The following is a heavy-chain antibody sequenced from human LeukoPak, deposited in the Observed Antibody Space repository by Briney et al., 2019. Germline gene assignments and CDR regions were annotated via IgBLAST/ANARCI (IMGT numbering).Heavy chain of an antibody. CDR2: IKPDGSEI. CDR3: TRSLDY. D-gene: IGHD2-15*01. J-gene: IGHJ4*02. V-gene: IGHV3-7*02. CDR1: GFSFSDSW. Sequence: GGSLSLSCAASGFSFSDSWMDWVRQAPGKGLEWVANIKPDGSEIYYVDAVKGRFTISRDNAKNSLYLQMNSLRAEDTAVYYCTRSLDYWGQGILVTVSS.